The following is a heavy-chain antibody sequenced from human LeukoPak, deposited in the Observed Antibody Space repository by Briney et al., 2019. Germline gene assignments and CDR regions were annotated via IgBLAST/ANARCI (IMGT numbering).Heavy chain of an antibody. CDR1: GFTFSSYG. J-gene: IGHJ4*02. CDR3: AKFDSSSWTAVDY. CDR2: ISGGGGST. Sequence: GGSLRLSCAASGFTFSSYGMSWVRQAPGKGLEWVSAISGGGGSTYYADSVKGRFTISRDNSKNTLYLQMNSLRAEDTAVYYCAKFDSSSWTAVDYWGQGTLVTVSS. V-gene: IGHV3-23*01. D-gene: IGHD6-13*01.